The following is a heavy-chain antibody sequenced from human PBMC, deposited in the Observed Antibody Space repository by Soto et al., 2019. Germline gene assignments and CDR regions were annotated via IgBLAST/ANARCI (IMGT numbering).Heavy chain of an antibody. J-gene: IGHJ1*01. Sequence: ASVKVSCKVSGCTLTELSMHWVRQAPGEGLEWMGGFDPEDGETIYAQKFQGRVTMTEDTSTDTAYMELSSLRSEDTAVYYCATAPVPAAIVEYFQHWGQGTLVTVSS. CDR3: ATAPVPAAIVEYFQH. CDR2: FDPEDGET. CDR1: GCTLTELS. V-gene: IGHV1-24*01. D-gene: IGHD2-2*01.